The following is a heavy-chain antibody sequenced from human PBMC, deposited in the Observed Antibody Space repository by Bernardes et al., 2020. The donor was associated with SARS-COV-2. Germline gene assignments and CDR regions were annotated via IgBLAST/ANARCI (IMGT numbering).Heavy chain of an antibody. D-gene: IGHD2-21*01. Sequence: GGSLSLSCVDSGFTFNRHAMSWVRLAPGRGLEWVSGVTGDGRTKVYAESVKGRFTISKDSSKNYVYLQMNSLTAEDTAIYYCARDYIVGDSLWYFDLWGRGTLVTVSS. CDR2: VTGDGRTK. J-gene: IGHJ2*01. V-gene: IGHV3-23*01. CDR3: ARDYIVGDSLWYFDL. CDR1: GFTFNRHA.